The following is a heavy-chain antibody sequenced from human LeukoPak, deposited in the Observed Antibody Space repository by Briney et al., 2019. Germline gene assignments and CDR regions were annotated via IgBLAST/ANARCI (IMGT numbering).Heavy chain of an antibody. CDR1: GGSVSSGSYY. D-gene: IGHD3-10*01. CDR2: IYYSGST. Sequence: TPSETLSLTCTVSGGSVSSGSYYWSWIRQPSGKGLEWIGYIYYSGSTNYNPSLKSRVTISVDTSKNQFSLKLSSVTAADTAVYYCVAYGVDAFDIWGQGTMVTVSS. CDR3: VAYGVDAFDI. V-gene: IGHV4-61*01. J-gene: IGHJ3*02.